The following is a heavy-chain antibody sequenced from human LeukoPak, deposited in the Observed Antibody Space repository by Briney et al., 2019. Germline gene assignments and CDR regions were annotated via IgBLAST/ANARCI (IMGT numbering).Heavy chain of an antibody. D-gene: IGHD2-15*01. CDR1: GYIFTGYF. CDR2: INPNSGDT. CDR3: ARERGYCSGSRCNFDAFDI. J-gene: IGHJ3*02. Sequence: GASVKVSCKASGYIFTGYFIHWVRQAPGQGLEWMGWINPNSGDTNYAQKFQGRVTMTRDTSISTAYMELSRLTSDDTAVYYCARERGYCSGSRCNFDAFDIWGQGTMVTVSS. V-gene: IGHV1-2*02.